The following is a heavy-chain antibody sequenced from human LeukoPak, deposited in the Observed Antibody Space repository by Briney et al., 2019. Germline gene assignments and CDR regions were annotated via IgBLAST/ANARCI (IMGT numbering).Heavy chain of an antibody. Sequence: ASVKVSCKASGYTFTSYGISWVRQAPGQRLEWMGWINAGNGNTKYSQKFQGRVTITRDTSASTAYMELSSLRSEDTAVYYCARGWFGELLYGYWGQGTLVTVSS. D-gene: IGHD3-10*01. J-gene: IGHJ4*02. V-gene: IGHV1-3*01. CDR3: ARGWFGELLYGY. CDR1: GYTFTSYG. CDR2: INAGNGNT.